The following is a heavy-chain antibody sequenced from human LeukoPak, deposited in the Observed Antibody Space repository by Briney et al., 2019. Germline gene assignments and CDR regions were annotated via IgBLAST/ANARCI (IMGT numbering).Heavy chain of an antibody. D-gene: IGHD2-2*01. V-gene: IGHV1-18*01. CDR2: ISAYNGNT. CDR1: GYTFTSYG. CDR3: ARVTVGTKWNPNNPLSTRPEYDY. J-gene: IGHJ4*02. Sequence: GASVKVSCKASGYTFTSYGISWVRQAPGQGLEWMGWISAYNGNTNYAQKLQGRVTMTTDTSTSTAYMELRSLRSDDTAVYYCARVTVGTKWNPNNPLSTRPEYDYWGQGTLVTVSS.